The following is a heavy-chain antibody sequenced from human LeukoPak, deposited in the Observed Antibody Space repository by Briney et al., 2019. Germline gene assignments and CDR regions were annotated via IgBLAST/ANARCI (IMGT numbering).Heavy chain of an antibody. J-gene: IGHJ6*03. CDR1: GYTFTSYD. D-gene: IGHD2-2*01. CDR3: ARAYLYVVVPATYYYYYMDV. CDR2: MNPNSGNT. V-gene: IGHV1-8*01. Sequence: ASVKVSCKAFGYTFTSYDINWVRQATGQGLEWMGWMNPNSGNTGYAQKFQGRVTMTRNTSISTAYMELSSLRSEDTAVYYCARAYLYVVVPATYYYYYMDVWAKGPRSPSP.